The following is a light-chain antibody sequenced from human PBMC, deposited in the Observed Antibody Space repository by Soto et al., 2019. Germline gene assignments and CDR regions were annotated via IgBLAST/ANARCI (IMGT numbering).Light chain of an antibody. CDR2: INSDGSH. V-gene: IGLV4-69*01. J-gene: IGLJ2*01. CDR1: SGHSNYA. Sequence: QPVLTQSPSASASLGASVKLTCILSSGHSNYAIAWHQQQPEKGPRFLMNINSDGSHTKGDGIPDRFSGSSSGTERYLTISSLQSEDEADYYCKNWKTGIRVFGGGTKLTVL. CDR3: KNWKTGIRV.